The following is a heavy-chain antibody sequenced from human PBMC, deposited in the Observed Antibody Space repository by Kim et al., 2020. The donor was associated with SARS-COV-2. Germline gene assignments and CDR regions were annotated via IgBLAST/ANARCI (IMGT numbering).Heavy chain of an antibody. CDR3: AADRGYXXXDV. D-gene: IGHD2-8*01. V-gene: IGHV1-58*02. J-gene: IGHJ6*02. Sequence: SVKVSCQASRFTFTSSGIQWVRQARGQRLEWMGWIVVGRDSTKYAQKFQDRLTMPADKSTSTAYMELRSLRSEETAVYYCAADRGYXXXDVWGQGTTVTVS. CDR1: RFTFTSSG. CDR2: IVVGRDST.